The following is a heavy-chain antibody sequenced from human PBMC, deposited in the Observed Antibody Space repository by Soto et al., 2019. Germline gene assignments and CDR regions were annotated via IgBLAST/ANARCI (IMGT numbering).Heavy chain of an antibody. J-gene: IGHJ6*03. CDR3: AGEYGDSYYYYYMDV. Sequence: GGSLRLSCAASGFPFSSYWMHWVRQAPGKGLVWVSRINSDGSSTSYADSVKGRFTISRDNAKNTLYLQMNSLRAEDTAVYYCAGEYGDSYYYYYMDVWGKGTTVTVSS. D-gene: IGHD4-17*01. V-gene: IGHV3-74*01. CDR1: GFPFSSYW. CDR2: INSDGSST.